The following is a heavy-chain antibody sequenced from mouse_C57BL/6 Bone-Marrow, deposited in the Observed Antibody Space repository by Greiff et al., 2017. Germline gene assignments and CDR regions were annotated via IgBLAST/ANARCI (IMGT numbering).Heavy chain of an antibody. CDR2: IYPGSGNT. J-gene: IGHJ4*01. CDR3: ARGRLRRMDY. V-gene: IGHV1-76*01. D-gene: IGHD2-4*01. Sequence: QVQLQQSGAELARPGASVKLSCKASGYTFTDYYINWVKQRPGQGLEWIARIYPGSGNTYYNEKFKGKATLTAEKSSSTAYMQLSSLTSEDSAVYFCARGRLRRMDYWGQGTSVTVSS. CDR1: GYTFTDYY.